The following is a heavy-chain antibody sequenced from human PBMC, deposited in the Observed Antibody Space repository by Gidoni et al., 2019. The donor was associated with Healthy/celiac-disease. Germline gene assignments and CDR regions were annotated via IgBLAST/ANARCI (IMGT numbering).Heavy chain of an antibody. D-gene: IGHD2-8*01. CDR2: ISGSGGST. V-gene: IGHV3-23*01. J-gene: IGHJ6*02. CDR1: GFTFSSYA. Sequence: EVQLLESGGCLVQPGGSLRLSCAASGFTFSSYAMSWVRQAPGRGLEWVSAISGSGGSTSYADSVKGRFTISRDNSKNTLYLQMNSLRAEDTAVYYCAKDDCTSCLGLYYYGMDVWGQGTTVTVSS. CDR3: AKDDCTSCLGLYYYGMDV.